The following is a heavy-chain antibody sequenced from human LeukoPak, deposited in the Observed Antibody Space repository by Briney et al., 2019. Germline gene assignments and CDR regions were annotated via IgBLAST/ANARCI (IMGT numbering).Heavy chain of an antibody. J-gene: IGHJ6*03. CDR2: IRSDGINK. V-gene: IGHV3-30*02. CDR3: AKLGKTENHYGSGRFSYYYYMDV. CDR1: GFTFSNYG. Sequence: GGSLRLSCAASGFTFSNYGMHWVRQAPGKGLEWVAFIRSDGINKYHADSVKGRFTISRGNSKNTLYLQMNSLRAEDTAVYYCAKLGKTENHYGSGRFSYYYYMDVWGKGTTVTISS. D-gene: IGHD3-10*01.